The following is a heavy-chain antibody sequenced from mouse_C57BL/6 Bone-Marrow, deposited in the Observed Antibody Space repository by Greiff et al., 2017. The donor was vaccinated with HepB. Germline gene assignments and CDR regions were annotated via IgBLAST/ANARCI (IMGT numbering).Heavy chain of an antibody. CDR2: IHPSDSDT. Sequence: QVQLQQPGAELVKPGASVKVSCKASGYTFTSYWMHWVKQRPGQGLEWIGRIHPSDSDTNYNQKFKGKATLTVDKSSSTAYMQLSSLTSEDAAVYYCAVVEDCDGWYFDDWGKGTTVTVSS. CDR3: AVVEDCDGWYFDD. CDR1: GYTFTSYW. J-gene: IGHJ1*03. V-gene: IGHV1-74*01.